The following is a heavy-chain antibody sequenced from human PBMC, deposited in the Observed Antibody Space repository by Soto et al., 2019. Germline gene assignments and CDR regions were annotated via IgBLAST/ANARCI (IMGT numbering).Heavy chain of an antibody. Sequence: EVQLLESGGGLVQPGGSLRLSCAASGFTFSSYAMGWVRQAPGKGLEWVSSISGSGGSTYYADSVKGRFTISRDSSKNTMYLQINSLRVEDTAVYYCAKGLGSKSRYYFDYWGQGTLVTVSS. J-gene: IGHJ4*02. CDR3: AKGLGSKSRYYFDY. D-gene: IGHD4-4*01. CDR2: ISGSGGST. CDR1: GFTFSSYA. V-gene: IGHV3-23*01.